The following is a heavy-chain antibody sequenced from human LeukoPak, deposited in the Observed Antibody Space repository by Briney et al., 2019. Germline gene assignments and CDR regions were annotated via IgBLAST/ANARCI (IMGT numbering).Heavy chain of an antibody. CDR2: IYTSGST. CDR3: AREGRGYYYYMDV. D-gene: IGHD3-10*01. CDR1: GGSISSGSYY. J-gene: IGHJ6*03. Sequence: SQTLSLTCTVSGGSISSGSYYWSWLRQPAGKGLEWIGRIYTSGSTNYNPSLKSRVTISVDTSKNQFSLKLSSVTAADTAVYYCAREGRGYYYYMDVWGKGTTVTISS. V-gene: IGHV4-61*02.